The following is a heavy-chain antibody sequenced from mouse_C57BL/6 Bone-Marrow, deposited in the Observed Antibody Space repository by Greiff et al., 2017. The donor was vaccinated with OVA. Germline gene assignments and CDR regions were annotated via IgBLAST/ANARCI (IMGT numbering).Heavy chain of an antibody. D-gene: IGHD4-1*01. V-gene: IGHV1-82*01. CDR2: IYPGDGDT. CDR3: ARIPNWDVNY. J-gene: IGHJ2*01. CDR1: GYAFSGSW. Sequence: VQLQQSGPELVKPGASVKISCKASGYAFSGSWMNWVKQRPGKGLEWIGRIYPGDGDTNYNGKFKGKATLTADKSSSTAYMQLSSLTSEDSAVYFCARIPNWDVNYWGQGTTLTVSS.